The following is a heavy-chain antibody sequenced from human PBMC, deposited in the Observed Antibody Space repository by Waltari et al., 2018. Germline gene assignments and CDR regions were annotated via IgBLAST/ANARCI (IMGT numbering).Heavy chain of an antibody. CDR2: IKQDGSEK. CDR3: ARLYNTGWYGIDY. J-gene: IGHJ4*02. D-gene: IGHD6-19*01. CDR1: GFTFSSYW. V-gene: IGHV3-7*01. Sequence: EVQLVESGGGLVQPGGSLRISCAASGFTFSSYWMSWVRQAPGKGLEWVANIKQDGSEKYSVDSVKGRFTISRDNAKNSLSLQMNSLRAEDTAVYFCARLYNTGWYGIDYWGQGTLVTVPS.